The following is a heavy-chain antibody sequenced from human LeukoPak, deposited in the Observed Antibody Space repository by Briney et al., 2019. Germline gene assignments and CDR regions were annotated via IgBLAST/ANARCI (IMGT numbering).Heavy chain of an antibody. Sequence: GGTLRLSCAASGFTFSSYGMSWVRQAPGKGLEWVGRIKSKTDGGTTDYAAPVKGRFTISRDDSKNTLYLQMNSLKTEDTAVYYCTTGSGSSWYGGVLDYWGQGTLVTVSS. D-gene: IGHD6-13*01. CDR3: TTGSGSSWYGGVLDY. CDR2: IKSKTDGGTT. CDR1: GFTFSSYG. J-gene: IGHJ4*02. V-gene: IGHV3-15*01.